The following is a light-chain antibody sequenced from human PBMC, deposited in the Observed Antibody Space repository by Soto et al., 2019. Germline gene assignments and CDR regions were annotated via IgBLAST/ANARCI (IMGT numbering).Light chain of an antibody. J-gene: IGLJ2*01. CDR3: QSYDANNRAV. CDR2: EDN. CDR1: SGGIATNY. Sequence: FMLTQPHSVSESPGKTVTISCTRSSGGIATNYVQWYQQHPGSVPITVIYEDNQRPSGVPDRFSGSIDSSSNSASLTISGLKTEDEADYYCQSYDANNRAVFGGGTKVTVL. V-gene: IGLV6-57*04.